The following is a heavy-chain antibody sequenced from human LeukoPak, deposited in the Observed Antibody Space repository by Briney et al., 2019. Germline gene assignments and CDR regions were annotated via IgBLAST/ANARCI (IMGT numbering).Heavy chain of an antibody. D-gene: IGHD3-3*01. Sequence: SVKVSCKASGGTFSSYAISWVRQAPGQGLEWMGGIIPIFGTANYAQKFQGRVTITADESTSTAYMELSSLRSEDTAVYYCARDLRFLEWLPVEWGQGTLVIVSS. J-gene: IGHJ4*02. CDR3: ARDLRFLEWLPVE. V-gene: IGHV1-69*13. CDR2: IIPIFGTA. CDR1: GGTFSSYA.